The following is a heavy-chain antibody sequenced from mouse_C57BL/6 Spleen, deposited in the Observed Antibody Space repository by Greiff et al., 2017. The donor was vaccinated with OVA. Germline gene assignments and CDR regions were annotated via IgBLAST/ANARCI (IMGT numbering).Heavy chain of an antibody. J-gene: IGHJ2*01. Sequence: QVPLQQSGPELVKPGASVKISCKASGSAFSSSWMNWVKQRPGKGLEWIGRIYPGAGDTNYNGKFKGKATLTADKSSSTAYRQLSSLTSEDSAVYFCARARITTVEYYFDYWGQGTTLTVSS. CDR1: GSAFSSSW. D-gene: IGHD1-1*01. V-gene: IGHV1-82*01. CDR2: IYPGAGDT. CDR3: ARARITTVEYYFDY.